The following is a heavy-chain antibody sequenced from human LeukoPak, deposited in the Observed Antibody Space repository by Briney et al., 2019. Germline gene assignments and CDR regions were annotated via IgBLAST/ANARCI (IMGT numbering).Heavy chain of an antibody. D-gene: IGHD2-15*01. CDR2: ISSSSRTI. V-gene: IGHV3-48*02. J-gene: IGHJ4*02. Sequence: GGSLRLSCEASGFTSSSYSMNWVRQAPGKGLEWVSYISSSSRTIYYADSVKGRFTISRDNAKNSLYLQMNSLRDEDTAVYYCARDRFGGSGSYADGYWGQGTLVTVSS. CDR3: ARDRFGGSGSYADGY. CDR1: GFTSSSYS.